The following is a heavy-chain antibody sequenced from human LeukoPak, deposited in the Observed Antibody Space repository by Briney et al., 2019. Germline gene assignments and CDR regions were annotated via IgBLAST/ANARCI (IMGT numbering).Heavy chain of an antibody. J-gene: IGHJ5*02. Sequence: PGGSLRLSCAASGFTFSNYAMSWVRQAPGKGLEWVSAISGSGGSTYYADSVKGRFTISRDNSKNTLYLQMNSLRAEDTAVYYCAKVSGLAARSKRNTLNWFDPWGQGTLVTVSS. D-gene: IGHD6-6*01. CDR1: GFTFSNYA. CDR2: ISGSGGST. CDR3: AKVSGLAARSKRNTLNWFDP. V-gene: IGHV3-23*01.